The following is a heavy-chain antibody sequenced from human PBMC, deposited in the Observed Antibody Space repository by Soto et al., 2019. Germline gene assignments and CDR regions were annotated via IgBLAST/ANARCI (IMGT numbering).Heavy chain of an antibody. Sequence: GGSLRLSCAASGFTFSSYGMYWVRQAPGKGLEWVAVIWYDGSNKYYADSVKGRFTISRDNSKNTLYLQMNSLRAEDTAVYYCARDMYYYGSGVGYYYYYGMDVWGQGTTVTVSS. D-gene: IGHD3-10*01. CDR1: GFTFSSYG. CDR3: ARDMYYYGSGVGYYYYYGMDV. V-gene: IGHV3-33*01. CDR2: IWYDGSNK. J-gene: IGHJ6*02.